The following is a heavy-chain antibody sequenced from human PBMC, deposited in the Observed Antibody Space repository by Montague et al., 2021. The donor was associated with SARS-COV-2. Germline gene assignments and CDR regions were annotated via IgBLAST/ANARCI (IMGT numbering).Heavy chain of an antibody. CDR1: GGSISSYY. J-gene: IGHJ5*02. CDR2: ISYSGST. D-gene: IGHD2-15*01. V-gene: IGHV4-59*01. CDR3: ARDGCSGGSCYYNWFDP. Sequence: SETLSLTCTVSGGSISSYYWSWIRQPPGKGLEWIGYISYSGSTNYNPSLKSRVTMSVDTSKNHFSLKLNPVTAADTAVYYCARDGCSGGSCYYNWFDPWGQGTLVTVSS.